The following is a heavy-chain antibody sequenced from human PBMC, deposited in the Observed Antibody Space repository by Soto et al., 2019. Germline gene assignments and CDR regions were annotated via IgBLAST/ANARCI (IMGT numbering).Heavy chain of an antibody. J-gene: IGHJ4*02. D-gene: IGHD1-26*01. CDR3: ARDQGGSYLQDYFDY. Sequence: QVQLQESGPGLVKPSETLSLTCTVSGGSISSYYWSWIRQPAGKGLEWIGRIYTSGSINYNPSPKRRVTMSVDTSKNPFTLKLSSVTAADTAVYYCARDQGGSYLQDYFDYWGQGTLVTVSS. CDR1: GGSISSYY. CDR2: IYTSGSI. V-gene: IGHV4-4*07.